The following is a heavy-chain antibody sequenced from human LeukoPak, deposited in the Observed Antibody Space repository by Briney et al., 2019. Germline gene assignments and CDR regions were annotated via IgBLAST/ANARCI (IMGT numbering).Heavy chain of an antibody. CDR3: ARDRIVGGRPSLDY. V-gene: IGHV3-48*03. CDR2: ISSSGTIV. J-gene: IGHJ4*02. D-gene: IGHD1-26*01. Sequence: PGGSLRLSCAASGFTFNGYEMNWVRQAPGKGLEWVSYISSSGTIVYYADFVKGRFTISRDNAKNSLYLQMNSLRAEDTVVYYCARDRIVGGRPSLDYWGLGTLVTVSS. CDR1: GFTFNGYE.